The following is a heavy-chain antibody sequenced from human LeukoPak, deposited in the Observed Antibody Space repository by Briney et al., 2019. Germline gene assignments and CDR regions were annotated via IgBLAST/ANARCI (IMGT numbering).Heavy chain of an antibody. CDR2: IYHSGST. J-gene: IGHJ6*03. D-gene: IGHD3-16*01. CDR1: GYSISSGYY. Sequence: SETLSLTCTVSGYSISSGYYWGWIRQPPGKGLEWIGSIYHSGSTYYNPSLKSRVTISVDTSKNQFSLKLSSVTAADTAVYYCARETSQKGAHYMDVWGKGTTVTVSS. V-gene: IGHV4-38-2*02. CDR3: ARETSQKGAHYMDV.